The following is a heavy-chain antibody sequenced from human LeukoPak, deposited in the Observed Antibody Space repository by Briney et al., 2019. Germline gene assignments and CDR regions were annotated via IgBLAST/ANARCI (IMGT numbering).Heavy chain of an antibody. V-gene: IGHV3-74*01. J-gene: IGHJ4*02. CDR2: INSDGSST. CDR3: AGGADLGDF. D-gene: IGHD3-16*01. CDR1: GFTFSSYW. Sequence: PGGSLRLSCAASGFTFSSYWMHWVRQAPGTGLVWVSRINSDGSSTTYADSVKGRFTISRDNAKNTLYLQMNSLRAEDTAVYYCAGGADLGDFWGQGTLVTVSS.